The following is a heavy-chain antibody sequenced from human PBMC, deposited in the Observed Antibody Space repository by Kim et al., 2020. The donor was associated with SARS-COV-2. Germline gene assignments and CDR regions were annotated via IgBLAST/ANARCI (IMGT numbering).Heavy chain of an antibody. V-gene: IGHV4-39*07. CDR1: GGSISSSSYY. J-gene: IGHJ5*02. CDR2: IYYSGST. Sequence: SETLSLTCTVSGGSISSSSYYWGWIRQPPGKGLEWIGSIYYSGSTYYNPSLKSRVTISVDTSKNQFSLKLSSVTAADTAVYYCARIVVVINGWFDPWGQGTLVTVSS. CDR3: ARIVVVINGWFDP. D-gene: IGHD3-22*01.